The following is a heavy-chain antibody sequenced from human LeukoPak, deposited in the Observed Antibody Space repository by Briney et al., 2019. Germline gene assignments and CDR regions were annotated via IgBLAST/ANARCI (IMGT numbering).Heavy chain of an antibody. CDR1: GGSISSYY. CDR2: IYYSGST. D-gene: IGHD3-10*01. J-gene: IGHJ4*02. CDR3: ASNYYGSGSLDY. Sequence: PSETLSLTCTVSGGSISSYYWSWIRQPPGKGLEWIGYIYYSGSTNYNPSLKSRVTISVDTSKHQFSLKLSSVTAADTAVYYCASNYYGSGSLDYWGQGNLVTVS. V-gene: IGHV4-59*08.